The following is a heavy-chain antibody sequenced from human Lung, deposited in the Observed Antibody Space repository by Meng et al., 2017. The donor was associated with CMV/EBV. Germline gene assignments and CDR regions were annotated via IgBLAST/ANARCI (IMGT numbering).Heavy chain of an antibody. D-gene: IGHD4-23*01. CDR1: GFTFSSYW. J-gene: IGHJ3*02. CDR3: AREQPNSDAFDI. CDR2: INSDGSST. V-gene: IGHV3-74*01. Sequence: GEXXKISCAASGFTFSSYWMHWVRQAPGKGLVWVSRINSDGSSTSYADSVKGRFTISRDNAKNTLYPQMNSLRAEDTAVYYCAREQPNSDAFDIWGQGTMVTVSS.